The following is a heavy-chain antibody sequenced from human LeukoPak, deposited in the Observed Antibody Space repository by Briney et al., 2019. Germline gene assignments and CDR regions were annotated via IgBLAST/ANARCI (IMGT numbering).Heavy chain of an antibody. D-gene: IGHD6-13*01. V-gene: IGHV1-18*01. J-gene: IGHJ5*02. CDR2: ISAYNGNT. CDR1: GYTFTSYV. CDR3: ARAARSSSWYSAVSWFDP. Sequence: ASVKVSCKASGYTFTSYVISWVRQAPGQGLEWMGWISAYNGNTNYAQKLQGRVTMTTDTSTSTAYMELRSLRSDDTAVYYCARAARSSSWYSAVSWFDPWGQGTLVTVSS.